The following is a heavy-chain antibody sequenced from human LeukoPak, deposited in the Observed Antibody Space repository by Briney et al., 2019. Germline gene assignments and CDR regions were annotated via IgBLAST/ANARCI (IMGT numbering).Heavy chain of an antibody. CDR1: GGSISSHF. D-gene: IGHD4-17*01. CDR2: IYYSGSS. CDR3: ARQTMSTADAFDI. J-gene: IGHJ3*02. Sequence: SETLSLTCTVSGGSISSHFWSWIRQPPGKGLEWIAYIYYSGSSDYYPSLKSRVTISVDTSKNQFSLKLSSVTAADTAVYYCARQTMSTADAFDIWDQGTMVTVSS. V-gene: IGHV4-59*08.